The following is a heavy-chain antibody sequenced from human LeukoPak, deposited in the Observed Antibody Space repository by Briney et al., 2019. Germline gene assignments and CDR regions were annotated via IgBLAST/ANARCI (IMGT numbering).Heavy chain of an antibody. J-gene: IGHJ6*03. Sequence: GGSLRLSCAASGFTFDDYAMHWVRQAPGKGLERVSGISWNSGSIGYADSVKGRFTISRDNAKNSLYLQMNSLRAEDTALYYCAKTRIDYYYYYMDVWGKGTTVTISS. CDR3: AKTRIDYYYYYMDV. D-gene: IGHD1-26*01. CDR1: GFTFDDYA. V-gene: IGHV3-9*01. CDR2: ISWNSGSI.